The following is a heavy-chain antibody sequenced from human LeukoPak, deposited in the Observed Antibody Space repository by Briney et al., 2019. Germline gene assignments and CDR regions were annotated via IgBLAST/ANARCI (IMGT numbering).Heavy chain of an antibody. J-gene: IGHJ6*03. CDR3: ARAGLPFYYYYMDV. V-gene: IGHV1-2*02. D-gene: IGHD3/OR15-3a*01. Sequence: GASVKVSCKASGYTFTTYGVNWLRQAPGQGLEWMGWINPNSGGTNYAQKFQGRVTMTRDTSISTDYMELSRLRSDDTAVYYCARAGLPFYYYYMDVWGKGTTVTVSS. CDR2: INPNSGGT. CDR1: GYTFTTYG.